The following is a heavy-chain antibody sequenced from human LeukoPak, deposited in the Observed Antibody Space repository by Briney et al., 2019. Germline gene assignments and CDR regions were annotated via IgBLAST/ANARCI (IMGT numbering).Heavy chain of an antibody. D-gene: IGHD5-24*01. Sequence: GGSLRLSCAASGFTFSDYYMSWIRQAPGRGLEWVSYISNSGSTTYYADSVKGRFTMSRDNAKNSVYLQMNSLRAEDTAVYYCAKSKEMATTFLDYWGQGTLVTVSS. CDR3: AKSKEMATTFLDY. CDR2: ISNSGSTT. V-gene: IGHV3-11*01. CDR1: GFTFSDYY. J-gene: IGHJ4*02.